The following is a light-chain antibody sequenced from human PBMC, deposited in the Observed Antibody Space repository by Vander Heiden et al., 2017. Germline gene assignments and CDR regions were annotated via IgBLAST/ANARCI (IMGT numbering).Light chain of an antibody. CDR3: QSYDSSNHWV. CDR1: RGSIASNY. CDR2: EDN. J-gene: IGLJ3*02. Sequence: NFMLTQPHSVSECPGKTVTISCTPSRGSIASNYVQWYRQRPGSSPTTVIYEDNQRPSGVPDRFSGSIDSSSNSASLTISGLKTEDEADYYCQSYDSSNHWVFGGGTKLTVL. V-gene: IGLV6-57*01.